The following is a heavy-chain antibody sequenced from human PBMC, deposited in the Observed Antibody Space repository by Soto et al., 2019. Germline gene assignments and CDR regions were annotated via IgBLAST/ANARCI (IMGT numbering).Heavy chain of an antibody. CDR1: GFTFSRYT. CDR3: AKAGLYSYDGRVYYDA. Sequence: GGSLRLSCAASGFTFSRYTMSWVRQAPGKGLEWVSAISGSGGSTYDADSVKGRFTISRDNSKNTLYLQMNSLRAEDTAVYYWAKAGLYSYDGRVYYDAWGQGTLVTFSS. D-gene: IGHD3-10*01. CDR2: ISGSGGST. V-gene: IGHV3-23*01. J-gene: IGHJ5*02.